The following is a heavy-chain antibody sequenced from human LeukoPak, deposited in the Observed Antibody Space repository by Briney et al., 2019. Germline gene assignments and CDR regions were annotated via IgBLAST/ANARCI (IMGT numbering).Heavy chain of an antibody. J-gene: IGHJ5*02. Sequence: PGGSLRLSCAASGFTFSSYAMHWVRQAPGKGLEWVAVISYDGSNKYYADSVKGRFTISRDDSKNTLYLQMNSLRPEDMAVYYCARGVVVVVAATSNWFDPWGQGTLVTVSS. CDR2: ISYDGSNK. D-gene: IGHD2-15*01. CDR3: ARGVVVVVAATSNWFDP. CDR1: GFTFSSYA. V-gene: IGHV3-30*04.